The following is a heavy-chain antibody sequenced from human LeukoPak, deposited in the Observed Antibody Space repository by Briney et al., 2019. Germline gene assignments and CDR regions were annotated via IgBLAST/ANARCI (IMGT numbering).Heavy chain of an antibody. CDR2: ISGSGGST. CDR1: GFTFSSYA. Sequence: GGSLRLSCAASGFTFSSYAMSWVRQAPGKGLEWVSAISGSGGSTYYADSVKGRFTISRDNSKNTLYLQMNSLRAEDTAVYYCAKDQLNFWSGYPYYFDYWGQGTLVTVSS. CDR3: AKDQLNFWSGYPYYFDY. J-gene: IGHJ4*02. D-gene: IGHD3-3*01. V-gene: IGHV3-23*01.